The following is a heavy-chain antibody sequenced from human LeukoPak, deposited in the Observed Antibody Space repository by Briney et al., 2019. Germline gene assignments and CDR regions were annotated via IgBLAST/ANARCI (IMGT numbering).Heavy chain of an antibody. Sequence: AGGSLRLSCAASGFTFSNFWMHWVRQAPGKGLVWVSHMNDDGTNTGYADSVKGRFTISRDNAKNTLYLQMDSLRAEDTAIYYCARGGVPAAKDYWGQGTLVTVSS. D-gene: IGHD2-2*01. J-gene: IGHJ4*02. CDR2: MNDDGTNT. V-gene: IGHV3-74*01. CDR1: GFTFSNFW. CDR3: ARGGVPAAKDY.